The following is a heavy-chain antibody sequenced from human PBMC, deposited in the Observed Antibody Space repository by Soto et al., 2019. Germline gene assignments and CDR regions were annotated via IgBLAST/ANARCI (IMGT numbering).Heavy chain of an antibody. D-gene: IGHD1-7*01. Sequence: ASVKVSGKASGYTFTGYYMHWVRQAPGQGLEWMGWINPNSGGTNYAQKFQGWVTMTRDTSISTAYMELRRLRSDDTAVYYCARVKRGTGATWPYYYGMDVWGQGTTVIVSS. CDR3: ARVKRGTGATWPYYYGMDV. CDR1: GYTFTGYY. CDR2: INPNSGGT. V-gene: IGHV1-2*04. J-gene: IGHJ6*02.